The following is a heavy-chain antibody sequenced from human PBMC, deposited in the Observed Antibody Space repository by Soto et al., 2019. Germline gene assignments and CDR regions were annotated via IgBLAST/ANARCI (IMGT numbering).Heavy chain of an antibody. CDR2: ISAFKGYT. Sequence: QVQLVQSGPEVKKPGASVKLSCKASGYIFTSYGIGWVRQAPGQGLEWMGWISAFKGYTKYPQRLQGRVTMTTDTPTSTAYMELRSLRSDDTAVYYCARVDDYYDSSGHYFTFFNYWGQGSPVTVSS. D-gene: IGHD3-22*01. V-gene: IGHV1-18*01. CDR1: GYIFTSYG. CDR3: ARVDDYYDSSGHYFTFFNY. J-gene: IGHJ4*02.